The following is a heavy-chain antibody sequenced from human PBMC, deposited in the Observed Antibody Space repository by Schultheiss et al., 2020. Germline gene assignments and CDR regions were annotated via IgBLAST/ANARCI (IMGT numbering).Heavy chain of an antibody. CDR1: GGSISSYY. CDR2: IYTSGST. J-gene: IGHJ4*02. V-gene: IGHV4-4*07. D-gene: IGHD3-22*01. CDR3: ARAAYYYDSSGYYYGNYYFDY. Sequence: ETLSLTCTVSGGSISSYYWSWIRQPAGKGLEWIGRIYTSGSTNYNPSLKSRVTMSVDTSKNQFSLKLSSVTAADTAVYYCARAAYYYDSSGYYYGNYYFDYWGQGTLVTVSS.